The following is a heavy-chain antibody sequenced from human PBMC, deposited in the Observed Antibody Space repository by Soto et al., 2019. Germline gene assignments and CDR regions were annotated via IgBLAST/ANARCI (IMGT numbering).Heavy chain of an antibody. CDR1: GDSISSRSYY. Sequence: SETLTLTCTVNGDSISSRSYYWGWIRQPPGKGLEWIGSIYYTASTYNTPSLSSRVSMSIATSKYQFSLKLKSVTAADTALYFCARQRTSVVTQAYFDFWGPGSLVTVSS. CDR3: ARQRTSVVTQAYFDF. CDR2: IYYTAST. D-gene: IGHD2-21*02. V-gene: IGHV4-39*01. J-gene: IGHJ4*02.